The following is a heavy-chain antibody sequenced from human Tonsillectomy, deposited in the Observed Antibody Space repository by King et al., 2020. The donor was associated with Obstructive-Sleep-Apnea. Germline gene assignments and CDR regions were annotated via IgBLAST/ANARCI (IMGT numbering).Heavy chain of an antibody. CDR2: ISSSSSYT. V-gene: IGHV3-11*06. Sequence: VQLVESGGGLVKPGGSLRLSCAASGFTFSDYYMSWIRQAPGKGLEWVSYISSSSSYTNYADSVKGRFTISRDNAKNSLYLQMNSLRAEDTAVYYCARYCSSTSCYAWGRSVYYYYGMDVWGQGTTVTVSS. CDR1: GFTFSDYY. J-gene: IGHJ6*02. D-gene: IGHD2-2*01. CDR3: ARYCSSTSCYAWGRSVYYYYGMDV.